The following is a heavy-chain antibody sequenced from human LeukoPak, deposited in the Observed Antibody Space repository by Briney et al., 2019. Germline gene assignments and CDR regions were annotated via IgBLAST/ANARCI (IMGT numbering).Heavy chain of an antibody. J-gene: IGHJ4*02. CDR1: GFTFSTYA. Sequence: GGSLRLSCAASGFTFSTYAMGWVRQAPGKGLEWGSVISDGGDTTYYADSVKGRFTVSRDNSKNTLSLQMNRLRVEDTAIYYCAKRESVGGWHFFDYWGQGTLVSVSS. CDR2: ISDGGDTT. D-gene: IGHD6-19*01. CDR3: AKRESVGGWHFFDY. V-gene: IGHV3-23*01.